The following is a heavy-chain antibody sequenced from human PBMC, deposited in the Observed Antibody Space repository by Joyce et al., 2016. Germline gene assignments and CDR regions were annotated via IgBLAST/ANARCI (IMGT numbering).Heavy chain of an antibody. D-gene: IGHD1-26*01. V-gene: IGHV3-33*03. CDR1: GFTFENYG. CDR2: IWYDATYA. J-gene: IGHJ4*02. CDR3: AKVTYEGGGGSYVNYFDF. Sequence: QVPLVESGGGVVQPGKSLRLSCSTSGFTFENYGMVWGRHTPGKGLEWVANIWYDATYAFYADPVKSRFTISRDNSKNTLYLQMSRLRVEDTAVYHCAKVTYEGGGGSYVNYFDFWGPGTLVTVSS.